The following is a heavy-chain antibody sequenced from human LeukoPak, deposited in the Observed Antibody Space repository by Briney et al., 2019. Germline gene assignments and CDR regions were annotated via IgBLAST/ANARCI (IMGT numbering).Heavy chain of an antibody. J-gene: IGHJ6*03. D-gene: IGHD3-10*01. CDR2: IYYSGST. CDR3: ARAKALGFSNYYYYMDV. CDR1: GGSISSLY. Sequence: PSETLSLTCSVSGGSISSLYWCWIRQPPGKGLEWIGYIYYSGSTNYNPSLKSRVTISVDTSKNQFSLNLSSVTAADTAVYYCARAKALGFSNYYYYMDVWGKGTTVTVSS. V-gene: IGHV4-59*11.